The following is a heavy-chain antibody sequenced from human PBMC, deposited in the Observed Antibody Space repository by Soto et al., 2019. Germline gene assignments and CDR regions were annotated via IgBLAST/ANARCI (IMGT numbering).Heavy chain of an antibody. J-gene: IGHJ3*02. CDR3: AKDVWFDAFDI. CDR1: GFTFRSYA. Sequence: GGSLRLSCAAPGFTFRSYAMSWVRQAPGKGLEWVSYVSGSGGNTYYADSVKGRFTISRDNSKNTLYLQMNSLRAEDTAVYYCAKDVWFDAFDIWGQGTMVTVSS. D-gene: IGHD3-9*01. CDR2: VSGSGGNT. V-gene: IGHV3-23*01.